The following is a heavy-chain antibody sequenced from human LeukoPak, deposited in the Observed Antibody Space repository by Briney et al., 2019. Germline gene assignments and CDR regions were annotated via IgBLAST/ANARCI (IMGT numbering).Heavy chain of an antibody. D-gene: IGHD3-10*01. Sequence: GGSLRLSCSAPGFTFSSYAMHWVRQAPGKGLEYVSAISSNGGSTYYADSVKGRFTISRDNSKNTLCLQMSSLRAEDTAVYYCVTAYYYVSGSDGAFDIWGQGTMVTVSS. CDR3: VTAYYYVSGSDGAFDI. CDR1: GFTFSSYA. V-gene: IGHV3-64D*06. CDR2: ISSNGGST. J-gene: IGHJ3*02.